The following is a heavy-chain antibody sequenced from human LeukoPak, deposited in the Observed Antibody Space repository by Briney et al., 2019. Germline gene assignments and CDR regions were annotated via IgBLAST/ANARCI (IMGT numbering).Heavy chain of an antibody. CDR2: INPNNGGS. V-gene: IGHV1-2*02. J-gene: IGHJ4*02. CDR1: GYTFTDSY. CDR3: ARDNSHTGYDFFDY. D-gene: IGHD5-12*01. Sequence: ASVKVSCKASGYTFTDSYIHWVRQAPGQALEWMGWINPNNGGSHYAQNFQGRVTMTWDSSITTAYMDLISLRPDDTAVYFCARDNSHTGYDFFDYWGQGTLVTVSS.